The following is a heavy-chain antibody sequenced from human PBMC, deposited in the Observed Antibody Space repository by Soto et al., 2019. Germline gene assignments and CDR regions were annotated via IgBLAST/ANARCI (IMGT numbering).Heavy chain of an antibody. CDR2: ISGSGGST. J-gene: IGHJ6*03. V-gene: IGHV3-23*01. CDR3: AKEGSERGYYYYYYMDV. Sequence: GGSLRLSCAASGFTFSSYAMSWVRQAPGKGLEWVSAISGSGGSTYYADSVKGRFTISRDNSKNTLYLQMNSLRAEDTAVYYCAKEGSERGYYYYYYMDVWGKGTTVTVSS. CDR1: GFTFSSYA.